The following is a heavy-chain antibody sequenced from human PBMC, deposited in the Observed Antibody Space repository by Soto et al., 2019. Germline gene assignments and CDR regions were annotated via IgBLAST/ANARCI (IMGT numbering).Heavy chain of an antibody. CDR3: ARQGFLAAIWDFDC. D-gene: IGHD2-2*01. V-gene: IGHV1-18*01. CDR2: ISAYNGNT. J-gene: IGHJ4*02. Sequence: WISAYNGNTNYAQKLQGRVTMTTDTSTSTAYMELRSLRSDDTAGYYCARQGFLAAIWDFDCWGQGDLLTVSS.